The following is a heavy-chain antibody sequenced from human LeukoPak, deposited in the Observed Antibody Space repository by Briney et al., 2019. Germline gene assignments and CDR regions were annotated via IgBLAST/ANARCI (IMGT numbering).Heavy chain of an antibody. J-gene: IGHJ4*02. CDR3: ASVPNASGGYDY. V-gene: IGHV3-30*02. Sequence: GGSLRLSCAASGFTFSSYGMHWVRQAPGKGLEWVAFIRYDGSNQYYADSLKGRFTISRDNAKNSLYLQMNSLRAEDTAVYYCASVPNASGGYDYWGQGTLVTVSS. CDR1: GFTFSSYG. CDR2: IRYDGSNQ. D-gene: IGHD2-15*01.